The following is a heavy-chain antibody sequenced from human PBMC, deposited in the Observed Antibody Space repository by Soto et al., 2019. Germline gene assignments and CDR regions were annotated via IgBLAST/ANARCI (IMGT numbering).Heavy chain of an antibody. CDR2: IYYSGST. J-gene: IGHJ5*02. D-gene: IGHD1-7*01. V-gene: IGHV4-31*03. CDR1: GGSISSGGYY. Sequence: PSETLSLTCTVSGGSISSGGYYWSWIRQHPGKGLEWIGYIYYSGSTYYNPSLKSRVTISVDTSKNQFSLKLSSVTAADTAVYYCARDQAPDWNSHAGWFDPWGQGTLVTVSS. CDR3: ARDQAPDWNSHAGWFDP.